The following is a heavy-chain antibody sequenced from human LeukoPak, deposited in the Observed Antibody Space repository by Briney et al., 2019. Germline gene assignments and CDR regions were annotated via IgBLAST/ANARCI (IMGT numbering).Heavy chain of an antibody. CDR3: ARDASGGAYYFDY. V-gene: IGHV3-30*03. CDR1: GFSLSSYW. J-gene: IGHJ4*02. CDR2: ISYDGSNK. D-gene: IGHD2-8*02. Sequence: GGSLRLSCAASGFSLSSYWMTWVRQAPGKGLEWVAVISYDGSNKYYADSVKGRFTISRDNSKNTLYLQMNSLRAEDTAVYYCARDASGGAYYFDYWGQGTLVTVSS.